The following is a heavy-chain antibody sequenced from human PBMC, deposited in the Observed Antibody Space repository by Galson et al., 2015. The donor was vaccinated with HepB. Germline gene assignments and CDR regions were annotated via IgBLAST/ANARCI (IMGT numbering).Heavy chain of an antibody. CDR2: IKSKTHGGTT. V-gene: IGHV3-15*01. J-gene: IGHJ4*02. CDR1: GFTFTNAW. Sequence: LRLSCAASGFTFTNAWMTWVRQAPGKGLEWVGRIKSKTHGGTTDYAAPVKGTFTISRDDSKNTLYLQMNSLKTEDTAVYYCTTCNWNYEDYWGQGTLVTVSS. CDR3: TTCNWNYEDY. D-gene: IGHD1-7*01.